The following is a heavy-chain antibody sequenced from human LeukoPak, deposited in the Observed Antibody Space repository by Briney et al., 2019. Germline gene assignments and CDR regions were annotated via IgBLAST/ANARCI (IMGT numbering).Heavy chain of an antibody. D-gene: IGHD3-22*01. J-gene: IGHJ4*02. CDR1: GFTFDDYG. Sequence: PGGSLRLSCAASGFTFDDYGMSWVRQAPGKGLEWVSGINWNGGSTGYADSVKGRFTISRDNAKNSLYLQMNSLRAEDTALYYCARWMYYYDSSGYYYVGRGYYFDYWGQGTLVTVSS. CDR2: INWNGGST. CDR3: ARWMYYYDSSGYYYVGRGYYFDY. V-gene: IGHV3-20*04.